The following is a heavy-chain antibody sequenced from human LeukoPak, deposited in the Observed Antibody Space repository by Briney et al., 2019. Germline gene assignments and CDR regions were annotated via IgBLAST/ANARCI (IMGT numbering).Heavy chain of an antibody. CDR3: AREGGVLWFGELSY. J-gene: IGHJ4*02. V-gene: IGHV1-46*01. CDR1: GYTFISYY. Sequence: ASVKVSCKASGYTFISYYMHWVRQAPGQGLEWMGIINPSGGSTSNAQRFQDRVTMTRDTSTSTVYMELSNLRSEDTAVYFCAREGGVLWFGELSYWGQGTLVTVSS. CDR2: INPSGGST. D-gene: IGHD3-10*01.